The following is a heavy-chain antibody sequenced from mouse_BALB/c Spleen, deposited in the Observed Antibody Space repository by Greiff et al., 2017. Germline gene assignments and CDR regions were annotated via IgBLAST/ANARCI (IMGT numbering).Heavy chain of an antibody. D-gene: IGHD3-3*01. Sequence: EVKLQESGPGLVKPSQSLSLTCSVTGYSITSGYYWNWIRQFPGNKLEWMGYISYDGSNNYNPSLKNRISITRDTSNNQFFLKLNSVTTEDTATYYCARDREIPFAYWGQGTLVTVSA. CDR3: ARDREIPFAY. CDR1: GYSITSGYY. J-gene: IGHJ3*01. V-gene: IGHV3-6*02. CDR2: ISYDGSN.